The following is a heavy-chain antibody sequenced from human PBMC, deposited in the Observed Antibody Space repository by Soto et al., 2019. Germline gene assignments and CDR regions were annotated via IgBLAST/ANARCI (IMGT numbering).Heavy chain of an antibody. CDR1: GFTFSSYS. J-gene: IGHJ6*02. D-gene: IGHD2-2*01. V-gene: IGHV3-21*01. CDR2: ISSSSSYI. CDR3: ARDPIVVVPAAAYYYGMDV. Sequence: SLRLSCAASGFTFSSYSMNWVRQAPLKGLEWVSSISSSSSYIYYADSVKGRFTISRDNAKNSLYLQMNSLRAEDTAVYYCARDPIVVVPAAAYYYGMDVWGQGTTVTVSS.